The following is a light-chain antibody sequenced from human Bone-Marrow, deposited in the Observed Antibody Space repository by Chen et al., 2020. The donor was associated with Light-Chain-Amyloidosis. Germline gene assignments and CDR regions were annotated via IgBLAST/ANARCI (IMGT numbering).Light chain of an antibody. CDR2: DAS. Sequence: EIVMTQSPATLPASPGERATLSCRASQSVSSKLAWYQQQPGQAPRLLIYDASTRATGISARFSGSGSGTEFTLTISSLQSEDVAVYYCQQYNNWPPWTFGQGTKVEIK. CDR3: QQYNNWPPWT. J-gene: IGKJ1*01. CDR1: QSVSSK. V-gene: IGKV3-15*01.